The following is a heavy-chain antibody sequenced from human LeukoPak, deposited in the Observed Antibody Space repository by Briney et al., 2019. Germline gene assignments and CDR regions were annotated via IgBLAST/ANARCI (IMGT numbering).Heavy chain of an antibody. CDR3: ARDRPHDPDAFDI. CDR2: IIPIFGTA. J-gene: IGHJ3*02. V-gene: IGHV1-69*13. Sequence: SVKVSCKASGGTFSSYAISWVRQAPGQGLEWMGGIIPIFGTANYAQKFQGRVTITADESTSTAYMELSSLRSEDTAVYYCARDRPHDPDAFDIWGQGTMVTVSS. CDR1: GGTFSSYA.